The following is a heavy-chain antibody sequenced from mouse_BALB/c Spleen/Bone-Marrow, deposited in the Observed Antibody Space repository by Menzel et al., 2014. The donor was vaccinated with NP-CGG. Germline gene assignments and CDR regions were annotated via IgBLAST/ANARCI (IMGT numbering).Heavy chain of an antibody. CDR2: INPGSGGV. CDR1: GYAFTNYW. D-gene: IGHD2-4*01. Sequence: QVHLQQPGAELVRPGTSVKVSCKASGYAFTNYWIEWVKQRPGQGLEWIGVINPGSGGVNYNEKFKGKATLTADKSSSTAYIQLSSLTSDDSAVYFCSREITRYAVDYWGQGTSVTASS. V-gene: IGHV1-54*01. CDR3: SREITRYAVDY. J-gene: IGHJ4*01.